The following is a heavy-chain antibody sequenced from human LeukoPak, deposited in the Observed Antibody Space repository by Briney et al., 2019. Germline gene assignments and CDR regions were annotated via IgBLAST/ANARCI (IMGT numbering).Heavy chain of an antibody. Sequence: GGSMRLSCAASGFTFSSYEMNWIRQAPGKGLEWISYISNSGSTKYYADSVKGRFTISRDNAKNSVFLQMNSLRAEDTAVYYCAAVIDYWGQGTLVTVSS. CDR1: GFTFSSYE. CDR2: ISNSGSTK. J-gene: IGHJ4*02. CDR3: AAVIDY. V-gene: IGHV3-48*03.